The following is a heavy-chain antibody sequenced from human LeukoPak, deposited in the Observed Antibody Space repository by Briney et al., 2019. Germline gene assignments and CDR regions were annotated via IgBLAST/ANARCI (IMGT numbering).Heavy chain of an antibody. J-gene: IGHJ4*02. D-gene: IGHD1-26*01. Sequence: ASVKVSCKASGYTFTSNYMHWVRQAPGKGLEWMGGFDPEDGETIYAQKFQGRVTMTEDTSTDTAYMELSSLRSEDTAVYYCATTLVSYWTFDYWGQGTLVTVSS. CDR3: ATTLVSYWTFDY. V-gene: IGHV1-24*01. CDR2: FDPEDGET. CDR1: GYTFTSNY.